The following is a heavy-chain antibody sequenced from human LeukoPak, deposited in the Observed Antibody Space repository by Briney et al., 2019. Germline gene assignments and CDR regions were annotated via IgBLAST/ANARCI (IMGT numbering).Heavy chain of an antibody. D-gene: IGHD3-10*01. J-gene: IGHJ4*02. CDR3: ARGGWDYYGSGSYYKDYFDY. CDR2: IYYSGST. Sequence: SETLSLTCTVSGGSISSYYWSWIRQPPGKGLEWIGYIYYSGSTNYNPSLKSRVTISVDTSKNQFSLKLSSVTAADTAVYYCARGGWDYYGSGSYYKDYFDYWGQGTLVTVSS. CDR1: GGSISSYY. V-gene: IGHV4-59*12.